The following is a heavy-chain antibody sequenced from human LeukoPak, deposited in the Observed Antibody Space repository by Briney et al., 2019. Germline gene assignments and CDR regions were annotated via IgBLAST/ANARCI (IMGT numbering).Heavy chain of an antibody. CDR2: ISAYNGNT. D-gene: IGHD3-22*01. CDR3: ARELNNHHYHRTLDY. CDR1: GYTFTSYG. Sequence: GASVKVSCKASGYTFTSYGISWVRQAPGQGPEWMGWISAYNGNTNYAQKLQGRVTMTTDTSTSTAYMELRSLRSDDTAVYYCARELNNHHYHRTLDYWGQGTLVTVSS. J-gene: IGHJ4*02. V-gene: IGHV1-18*01.